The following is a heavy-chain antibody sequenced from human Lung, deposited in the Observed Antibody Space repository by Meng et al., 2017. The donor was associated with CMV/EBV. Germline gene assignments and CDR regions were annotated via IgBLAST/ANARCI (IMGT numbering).Heavy chain of an antibody. J-gene: IGHJ3*02. V-gene: IGHV4-39*07. D-gene: IGHD2-2*01. Sequence: SXTXSLXCTVSGGSISSSSYYWGWIRQPPGKGLEWIGSIYYSGSTYYNPSLKSRVTISVDTSKNQFSLKLSSVTAADTAVYYCARKLVVPAAIRNDAFDIXGQGTMVTVSS. CDR1: GGSISSSSYY. CDR2: IYYSGST. CDR3: ARKLVVPAAIRNDAFDI.